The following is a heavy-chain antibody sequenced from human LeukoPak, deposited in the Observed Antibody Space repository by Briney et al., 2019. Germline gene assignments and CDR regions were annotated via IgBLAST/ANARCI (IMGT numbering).Heavy chain of an antibody. CDR1: GFTFSSYA. V-gene: IGHV3-23*01. D-gene: IGHD4/OR15-4a*01. CDR2: INSSDGST. Sequence: GGSLRLSCAASGFTFSSYAMSWVRQAPGKGLEWVSTINSSDGSTYYADSVKGRFTISRDNSKNTLYLQMNSLRAEDTAVYYCAKDPTMVPYYYYMDVWGKGTTVTVSS. J-gene: IGHJ6*03. CDR3: AKDPTMVPYYYYMDV.